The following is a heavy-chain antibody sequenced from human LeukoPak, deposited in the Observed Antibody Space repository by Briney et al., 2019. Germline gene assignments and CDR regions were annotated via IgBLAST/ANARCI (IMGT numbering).Heavy chain of an antibody. CDR1: GFTFSSYA. V-gene: IGHV3-30-3*01. J-gene: IGHJ4*02. D-gene: IGHD5-24*01. Sequence: PGGSLRLSCAASGFTFSSYAMHWVRQAPGKGLEWVAVISYDESNKYYADSVKGRFTISRDNAKNSLYLQMNSLRVEDTAVYYCAKEGRSLQTYWGQGTLVTVSS. CDR3: AKEGRSLQTY. CDR2: ISYDESNK.